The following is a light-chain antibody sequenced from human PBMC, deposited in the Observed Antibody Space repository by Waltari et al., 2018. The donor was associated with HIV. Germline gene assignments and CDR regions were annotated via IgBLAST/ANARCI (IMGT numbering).Light chain of an antibody. CDR2: RNN. CDR3: VAWDDGLSGVV. V-gene: IGLV1-47*01. J-gene: IGLJ2*01. CDR1: TSNIGSNA. Sequence: LPNQPPPASGAPRQGVTIPCSGATSNIGSNAPFWSQHHPGTAPKLLIPRNNRRPSGVPDRFSGSTSGNSASLAISGLRSEDEADYYCVAWDDGLSGVVFGGGTRVAVL.